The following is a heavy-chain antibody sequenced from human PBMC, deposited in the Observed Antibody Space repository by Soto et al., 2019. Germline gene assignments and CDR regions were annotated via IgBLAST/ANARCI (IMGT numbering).Heavy chain of an antibody. CDR2: ISYDGSNR. CDR1: GFTFSSHG. V-gene: IGHV3-30*18. D-gene: IGHD2-15*01. Sequence: QVQLVESGGGVVQPGRSLRLSCAASGFTFSSHGMHWVRQAPGKGLEWVGVISYDGSNRYYSDSVKGRFTISRHKSKNTLYLEMNSLRAEDTAVYYCEKDLSLSGWSGLYYYYYAIDVWGQGTTVTVS. CDR3: EKDLSLSGWSGLYYYYYAIDV. J-gene: IGHJ6*02.